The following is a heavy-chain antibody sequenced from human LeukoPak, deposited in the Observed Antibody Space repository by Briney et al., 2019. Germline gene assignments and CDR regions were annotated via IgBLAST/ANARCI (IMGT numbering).Heavy chain of an antibody. CDR1: GFTFSSYG. CDR2: ISSDSGTI. V-gene: IGHV3-48*04. CDR3: AKSGTTLITRYFDY. J-gene: IGHJ4*02. D-gene: IGHD2-8*01. Sequence: GGSLRLSCAASGFTFSSYGMSWVRQAPGKGLEWVSSISSDSGTIFYADSVKGRFTTSRDNAKNSLYLEMNSLSAEDTAVYYCAKSGTTLITRYFDYWGQGTLVTVSS.